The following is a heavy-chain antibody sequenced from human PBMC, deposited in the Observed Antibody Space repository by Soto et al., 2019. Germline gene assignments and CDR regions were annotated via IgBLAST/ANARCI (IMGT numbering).Heavy chain of an antibody. CDR1: GGTFSSYT. Sequence: QVQLLQSGAEVKKPGSSVTVSCKASGGTFSSYTISWVGQAPGQGREWMGGIMPSSGTANYAQKFQGRVNITADESTSTASIELSSLRSEDTAVYYCARGNHRWLQLWYFDLWGRGTLVTVSS. CDR2: IMPSSGTA. CDR3: ARGNHRWLQLWYFDL. J-gene: IGHJ2*01. V-gene: IGHV1-69*12. D-gene: IGHD5-12*01.